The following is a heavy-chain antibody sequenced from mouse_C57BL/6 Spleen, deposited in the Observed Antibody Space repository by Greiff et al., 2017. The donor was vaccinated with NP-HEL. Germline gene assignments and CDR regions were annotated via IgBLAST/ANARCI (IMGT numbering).Heavy chain of an antibody. V-gene: IGHV1-82*01. Sequence: VKLMESGPELVKPRASVKISCKASGYAFSSSWMNWVKQRPGKGLEWIGRIYPGDGDTNYNGKFKGKATLTADKSSSTAYMQLSSLTSEDSAVYFCARQLRLPWFAYWGQGTLVTVSA. CDR2: IYPGDGDT. CDR1: GYAFSSSW. D-gene: IGHD3-2*02. J-gene: IGHJ3*01. CDR3: ARQLRLPWFAY.